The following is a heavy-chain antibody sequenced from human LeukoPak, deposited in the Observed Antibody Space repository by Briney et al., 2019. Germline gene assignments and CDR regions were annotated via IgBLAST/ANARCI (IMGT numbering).Heavy chain of an antibody. V-gene: IGHV3-53*01. Sequence: GGSLRLSCAASGFTVSNNYLSWVRQAPGKGLEWVSVIYNDGSTYYADSVTGRFTISRDNFKNTLYLQMNSLRAGDTAVYYCARAQQLVDRGEPFDYWGQGTLVTVSS. CDR3: ARAQQLVDRGEPFDY. J-gene: IGHJ4*02. D-gene: IGHD6-6*01. CDR1: GFTVSNNY. CDR2: IYNDGST.